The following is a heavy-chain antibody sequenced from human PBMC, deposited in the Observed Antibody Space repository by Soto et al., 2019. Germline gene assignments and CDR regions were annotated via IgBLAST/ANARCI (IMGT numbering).Heavy chain of an antibody. CDR3: AKGGVEMATTALQPTDY. Sequence: PSQTLSLTCAISGDSVSSNSAAWNLIRQSPSRGLEWLGRTYYRSKWYNDYAVSVKSRITINPDTSKNQFSLQLNSVTPEDTAVYYCAKGGVEMATTALQPTDYWGQGTLVTVSS. CDR2: TYYRSKWYN. CDR1: GDSVSSNSAA. J-gene: IGHJ4*02. D-gene: IGHD5-12*01. V-gene: IGHV6-1*01.